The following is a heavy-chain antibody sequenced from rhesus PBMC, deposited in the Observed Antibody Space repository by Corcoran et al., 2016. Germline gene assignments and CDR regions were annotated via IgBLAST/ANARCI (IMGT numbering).Heavy chain of an antibody. V-gene: IGHV4-99*01. CDR3: ARPYCTGIVCYGSLDV. CDR1: GYSISSGYY. J-gene: IGHJ5-2*02. D-gene: IGHD2-27*01. Sequence: QVQLQESGPGLVKPSETLSLTCAVSGYSISSGYYWGWIRQPPGKGLEYIRYIGGSSGSNNYNPSLKTRFTISKDTSSNQFSLKLSSGTAADTAVYYCARPYCTGIVCYGSLDVWGRGVLVTVSS. CDR2: IGGSSGSN.